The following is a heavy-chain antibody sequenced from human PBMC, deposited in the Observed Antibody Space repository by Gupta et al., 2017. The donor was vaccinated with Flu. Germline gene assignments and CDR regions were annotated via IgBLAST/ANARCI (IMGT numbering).Heavy chain of an antibody. Sequence: QIQLVESGGGVVQPGRSLRLSCAASGFPFLTFAMHWVRQAPGKGLELVAVMSYDGKHKWYADSVKGRFTVSRDNAKNTLYLQMDSLRAEDTAVYYCSRGDVQVWQPQIDHWGQGTLVTVSS. CDR1: GFPFLTFA. CDR2: MSYDGKHK. D-gene: IGHD6-6*01. V-gene: IGHV3-30*04. J-gene: IGHJ4*02. CDR3: SRGDVQVWQPQIDH.